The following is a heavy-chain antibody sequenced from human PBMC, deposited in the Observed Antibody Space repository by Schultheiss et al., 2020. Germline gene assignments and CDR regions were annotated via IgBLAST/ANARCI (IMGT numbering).Heavy chain of an antibody. CDR1: GGSISSGSYY. D-gene: IGHD4-17*01. V-gene: IGHV4-61*02. J-gene: IGHJ6*02. CDR3: ARLRYDYGDYWVSWGPYYYGMDV. CDR2: IYTSGST. Sequence: SETLSLTCTVSGGSISSGSYYWSWIRQPAGKGLEWIGRIYTSGSTNYNPSLKSRVTISVDTSKNQFSLKLSSVTAADTAVYYCARLRYDYGDYWVSWGPYYYGMDVWGQGTTVTVSS.